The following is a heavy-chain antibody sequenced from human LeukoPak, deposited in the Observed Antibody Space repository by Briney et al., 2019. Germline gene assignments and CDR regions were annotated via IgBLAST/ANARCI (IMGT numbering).Heavy chain of an antibody. J-gene: IGHJ3*02. CDR2: MNPNSGNT. CDR1: GYTFTGYY. Sequence: GASVKVSCKASGYTFTGYYMHWVRQAPGQGLEWMGWMNPNSGNTGYAQKFQGRVTMTRNTSISTAYMELSSLRSEDTAVYYCAREGGVTTVTTSAGGAFDIWGQGTMVTVSS. V-gene: IGHV1-8*02. D-gene: IGHD4-11*01. CDR3: AREGGVTTVTTSAGGAFDI.